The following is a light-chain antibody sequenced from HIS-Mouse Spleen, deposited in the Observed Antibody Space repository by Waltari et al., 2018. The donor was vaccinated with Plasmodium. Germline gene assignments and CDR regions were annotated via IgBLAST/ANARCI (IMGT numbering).Light chain of an antibody. CDR3: YSTDSSGNHRV. CDR1: ALPKKY. V-gene: IGLV3-10*01. CDR2: EDS. Sequence: SYELTQPPSGSVSPGQTARITCSGDALPKKYAYWYQQKSGQAPVLVSYEDSKRPSGIPERVSGSSSGTMATLTISGAQVEDEADYYCYSTDSSGNHRVFGGGTKLTVL. J-gene: IGLJ3*02.